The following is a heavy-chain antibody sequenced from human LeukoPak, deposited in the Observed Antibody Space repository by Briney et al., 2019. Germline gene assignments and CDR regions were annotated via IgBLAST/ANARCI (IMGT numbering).Heavy chain of an antibody. V-gene: IGHV3-23*01. D-gene: IGHD7-27*01. Sequence: PGGSPRLSCAASGFTSSSYAMSWVRQAPGKGLEWVSAISGSGGSTYYADSVKGRFTISRDNSKNTLYLQMNSLRAEDTAVYYCAKDGLGIWSRGYFDYWGQGTLVTVSS. J-gene: IGHJ4*02. CDR3: AKDGLGIWSRGYFDY. CDR1: GFTSSSYA. CDR2: ISGSGGST.